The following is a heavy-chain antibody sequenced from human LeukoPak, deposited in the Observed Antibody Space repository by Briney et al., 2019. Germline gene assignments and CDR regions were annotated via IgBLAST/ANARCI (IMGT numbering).Heavy chain of an antibody. J-gene: IGHJ6*04. Sequence: GGSLRLSCAASGFTVSSNYMSWVRQAPGKGLERVSYISSSGSTIYYADSVKGRFTISRDNAKNSLYLQMNSLRAEDTAVYYCAELGITMIGGVWGKGTTVTISS. V-gene: IGHV3-11*04. CDR2: ISSSGSTI. CDR1: GFTVSSNY. D-gene: IGHD3-10*02. CDR3: AELGITMIGGV.